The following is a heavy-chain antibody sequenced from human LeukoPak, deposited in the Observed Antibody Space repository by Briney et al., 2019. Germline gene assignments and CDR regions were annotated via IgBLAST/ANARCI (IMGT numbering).Heavy chain of an antibody. Sequence: GGSLRLSCAASGFTFSSYSMNWVRQAPGKGLEWVSYISSSSSTIYYADSVKGRFTISRDNAKNSLYLQMNSLRAEDTAVYYCASLFGGCGHSGYYYGMDVRGQGTTVTVSS. CDR3: ASLFGGCGHSGYYYGMDV. J-gene: IGHJ6*02. D-gene: IGHD2-15*01. CDR2: ISSSSSTI. V-gene: IGHV3-48*01. CDR1: GFTFSSYS.